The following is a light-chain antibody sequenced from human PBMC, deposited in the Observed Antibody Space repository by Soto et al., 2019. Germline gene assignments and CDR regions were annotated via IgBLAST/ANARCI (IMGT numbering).Light chain of an antibody. V-gene: IGKV3-20*01. CDR3: QQYVSSPLT. J-gene: IGKJ4*01. CDR2: DTS. CDR1: QSVSSSS. Sequence: EIVLTQSPRTISLSPCESATLSCRASQSVSSSSLAWYQQKPGQAPRLLIYDTSSRATGIPDRFSGSGSGTDFTLTISRLEPEDFAVYYCQQYVSSPLTFGGGTKVDIK.